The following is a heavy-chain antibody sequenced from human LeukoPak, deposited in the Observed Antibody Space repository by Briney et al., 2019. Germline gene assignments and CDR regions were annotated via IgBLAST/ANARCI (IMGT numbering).Heavy chain of an antibody. Sequence: SETLSLTCTVSGGSISSNNYYWSWIRQPPGREMEWIASINYGGTTYYNPSLKSRVTISVDTSKNQFSLRLSSVTAADTAVYLCARYVVSGTGRYYFDYWGQGSLVTVSS. J-gene: IGHJ4*02. V-gene: IGHV4-39*01. CDR1: GGSISSNNYY. CDR2: INYGGTT. D-gene: IGHD3-10*01. CDR3: ARYVVSGTGRYYFDY.